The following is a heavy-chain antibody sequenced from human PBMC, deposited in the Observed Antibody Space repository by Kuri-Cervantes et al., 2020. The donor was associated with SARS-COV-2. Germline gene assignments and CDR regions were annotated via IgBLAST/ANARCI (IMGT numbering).Heavy chain of an antibody. CDR3: ARELGHDSTFSL. V-gene: IGHV3-21*01. CDR2: ISSSSYI. CDR1: GFTFSSYS. D-gene: IGHD3-22*01. J-gene: IGHJ2*01. Sequence: GRSLKISCAASGFTFSSYSMNWVRQAPGKGLEWVSSISSSSYIYYADSVKGRFTISRDKSKNTLYLQMNSLRAEDTAVYYCARELGHDSTFSLWGRGTLVTVSS.